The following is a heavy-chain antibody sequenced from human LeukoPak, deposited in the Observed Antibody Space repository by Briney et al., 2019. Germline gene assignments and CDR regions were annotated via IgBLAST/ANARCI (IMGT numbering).Heavy chain of an antibody. Sequence: GGSLRLSCAASDFAFTDTWMTWVRQAPGKGLEWVGHIKSESDGRTSEYAAPVRGRFTISRDDSKNTLYLQMNSLKAADTAVYYCATKPVPIRSDVCSDYYYLDVWGSGTTVTVSS. CDR2: IKSESDGRTS. J-gene: IGHJ6*03. CDR3: ATKPVPIRSDVCSDYYYLDV. CDR1: DFAFTDTW. D-gene: IGHD3-16*01. V-gene: IGHV3-15*01.